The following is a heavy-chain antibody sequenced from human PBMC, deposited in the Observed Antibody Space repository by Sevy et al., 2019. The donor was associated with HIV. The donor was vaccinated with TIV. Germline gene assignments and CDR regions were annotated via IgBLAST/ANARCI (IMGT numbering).Heavy chain of an antibody. J-gene: IGHJ6*02. V-gene: IGHV1-46*01. D-gene: IGHD1-26*01. Sequence: ASVKVSCKASGYTFTTYYIYWVRQAPGQGLEWIGIFDPTVGTRSYAQKFQGRLTMTGDTSTSTVYMGLSSLRSEDTAVYYCARDRDVSGSYLEYYYYDMDVWGQGTTVTVSS. CDR3: ARDRDVSGSYLEYYYYDMDV. CDR1: GYTFTTYY. CDR2: FDPTVGTR.